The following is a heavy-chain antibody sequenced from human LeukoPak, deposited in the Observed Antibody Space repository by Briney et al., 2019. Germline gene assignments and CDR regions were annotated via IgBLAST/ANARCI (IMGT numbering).Heavy chain of an antibody. CDR1: GGSFSDYF. V-gene: IGHV4-34*01. D-gene: IGHD4-17*01. J-gene: IGHJ4*02. Sequence: SETLSLTCAVYGGSFSDYFWSWIRQLPGKGLEWIGEINRSGTTKYNPSLESRVTISVDTSKRQSSLKLSSVTAADTAVYYCALSTTRVTTRTLDYWGQGTLGTVSS. CDR3: ALSTTRVTTRTLDY. CDR2: INRSGTT.